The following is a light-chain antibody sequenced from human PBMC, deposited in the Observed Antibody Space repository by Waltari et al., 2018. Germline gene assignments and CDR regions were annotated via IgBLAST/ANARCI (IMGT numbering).Light chain of an antibody. CDR2: GVN. J-gene: IGLJ2*01. Sequence: QSVLTQPPSVSGAPGQRVTISCSGSGSNIGAGSDVHWYRQLPGKAPTLLIYGVNTRPPGVSDRFSGSQFDTSASLAIAGLQADDEADYYGQSYDTILSVVFGGGTKLTVL. CDR3: QSYDTILSVV. V-gene: IGLV1-40*01. CDR1: GSNIGAGSD.